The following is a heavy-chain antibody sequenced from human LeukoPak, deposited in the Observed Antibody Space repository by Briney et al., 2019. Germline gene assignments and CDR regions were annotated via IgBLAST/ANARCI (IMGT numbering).Heavy chain of an antibody. D-gene: IGHD5-18*01. Sequence: GGSLRLSCAASGFTFSSYGMHWVRQAPGKGLEWVAAISYDGSNKYYADSVKGRFTISRDNSKNTLYLQMNSLRAEDTAVYYCAKVQKDTAMGYYFDYWGQGTLVTVSS. CDR2: ISYDGSNK. CDR3: AKVQKDTAMGYYFDY. V-gene: IGHV3-30*18. J-gene: IGHJ4*02. CDR1: GFTFSSYG.